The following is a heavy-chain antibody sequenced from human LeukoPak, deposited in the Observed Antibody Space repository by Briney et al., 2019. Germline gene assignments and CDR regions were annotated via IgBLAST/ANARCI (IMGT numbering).Heavy chain of an antibody. J-gene: IGHJ4*02. CDR2: IRSKSYGGTT. V-gene: IGHV3-49*03. CDR1: GFTFGDYA. Sequence: TGGSLRLSCTASGFTFGDYAMSWFRQAPGKGLEWVGFIRSKSYGGTTEYAASVKGRFTISRDDAKSIAYLQMSSLKTEDTALYYCTIQSGPGFFFDYWGQGTLVTVSP. CDR3: TIQSGPGFFFDY.